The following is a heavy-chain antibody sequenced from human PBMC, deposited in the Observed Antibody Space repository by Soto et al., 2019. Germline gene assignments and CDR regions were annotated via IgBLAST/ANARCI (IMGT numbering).Heavy chain of an antibody. CDR1: GFTVSSNY. D-gene: IGHD6-13*01. V-gene: IGHV3-53*05. CDR3: AKAVSSSWYYYYGMDV. J-gene: IGHJ6*02. Sequence: GGSLRLSCAASGFTVSSNYMSWVRQAPGEGLEWVSVIYSGGSTYYADSVKGRFTISRDNSKNTLYLQMNSLRAEDTAVYYCAKAVSSSWYYYYGMDVWGQGTTVTVSS. CDR2: IYSGGST.